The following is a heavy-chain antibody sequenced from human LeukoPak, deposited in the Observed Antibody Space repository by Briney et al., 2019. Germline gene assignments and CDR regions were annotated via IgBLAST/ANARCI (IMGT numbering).Heavy chain of an antibody. Sequence: GGSLRLSCAASGFTFSSYGMHWVRQAPGKGLEWVAFIRYDGSNKYYADSVKGRFTISRDNSKNTLYLQMNSLRAEDTAVYYCAKDSPEAGTPHPFDYWGQGTLVTVSS. J-gene: IGHJ4*02. V-gene: IGHV3-30*02. CDR1: GFTFSSYG. CDR3: AKDSPEAGTPHPFDY. D-gene: IGHD6-19*01. CDR2: IRYDGSNK.